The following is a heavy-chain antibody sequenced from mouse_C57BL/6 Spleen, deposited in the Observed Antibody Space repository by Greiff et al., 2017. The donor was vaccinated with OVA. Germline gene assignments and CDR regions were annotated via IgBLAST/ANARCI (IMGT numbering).Heavy chain of an antibody. Sequence: VQLQQSGAELVKPGASVKISCKASGYAFSSYWMNWVKQRPGKGLEWIGQIYPGDGDTKYNGKFKGKATLTADKSSSTAYMQLSSLTSEDSAVYFCARSDYGNSGFAYWGQGTLVTVSA. D-gene: IGHD2-1*01. CDR1: GYAFSSYW. CDR2: IYPGDGDT. V-gene: IGHV1-80*01. J-gene: IGHJ3*01. CDR3: ARSDYGNSGFAY.